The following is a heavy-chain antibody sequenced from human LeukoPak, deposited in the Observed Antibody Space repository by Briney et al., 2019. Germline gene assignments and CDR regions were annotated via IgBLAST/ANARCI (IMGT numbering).Heavy chain of an antibody. V-gene: IGHV1-2*02. Sequence: ASVKVSSKASGYAFTSYGISWVRQAPGQGLEWMGWINPNSGGTNYAQKFQGRVTMTRDTSISTAYMELSRLRSDDTAVYYCARDTWFGELWDAFDIWGQGTMVTVSS. D-gene: IGHD3-10*01. CDR3: ARDTWFGELWDAFDI. CDR1: GYAFTSYG. CDR2: INPNSGGT. J-gene: IGHJ3*02.